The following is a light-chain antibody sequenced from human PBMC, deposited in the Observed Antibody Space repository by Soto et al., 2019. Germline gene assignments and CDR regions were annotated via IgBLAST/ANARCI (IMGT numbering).Light chain of an antibody. CDR3: QQYNSYSGA. J-gene: IGKJ1*01. CDR1: QTVSSW. V-gene: IGKV1-5*03. Sequence: DIQMTQSPSTLSGSVGDRVTLTCRASQTVSSWLAWYQQKPGKAPKLLIYRASTRESGIPSRFSGSGSGTEFTLTISSLQSDDFATYYCQQYNSYSGAFGQGTKVDIK. CDR2: RAS.